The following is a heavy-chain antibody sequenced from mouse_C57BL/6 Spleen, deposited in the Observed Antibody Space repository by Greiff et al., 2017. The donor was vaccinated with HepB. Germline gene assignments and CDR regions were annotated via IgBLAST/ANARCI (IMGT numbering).Heavy chain of an antibody. J-gene: IGHJ4*01. V-gene: IGHV1-42*01. CDR1: GYSFTGYY. CDR3: ARYDYEAMDY. Sequence: EVQLQQSGPELVKPGASVKISCKASGYSFTGYYMNWVKQSPEKSLEWIGEINPSTGGTTYNQKFKAKATLTVDKSSSTAYMQLKSLTSEDSAVYYCARYDYEAMDYWGQGTSVTVSS. CDR2: INPSTGGT.